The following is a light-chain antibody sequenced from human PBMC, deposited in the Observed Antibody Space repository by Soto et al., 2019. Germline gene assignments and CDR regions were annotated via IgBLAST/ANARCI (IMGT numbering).Light chain of an antibody. V-gene: IGKV3-15*01. CDR3: QQYNNWPLLLT. CDR1: QSVSSN. CDR2: GAS. Sequence: EIVMTQSPATLSVSPGERATLSCRASQSVSSNLAWYQQKPGQAPRLLIYGASTRATGIPARFSGSGSGTEFTLTISSLQSEDFAGYYCQQYNNWPLLLTFGGGTKVEIK. J-gene: IGKJ4*01.